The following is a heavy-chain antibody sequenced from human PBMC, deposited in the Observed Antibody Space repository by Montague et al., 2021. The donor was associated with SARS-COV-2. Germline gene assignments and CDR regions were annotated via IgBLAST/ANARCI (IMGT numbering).Heavy chain of an antibody. J-gene: IGHJ6*02. CDR3: ARGGTYYDFWSGYRNYYYGMDV. CDR1: GFTFSSYE. V-gene: IGHV3-48*03. D-gene: IGHD3-3*01. Sequence: SLRLSCAASGFTFSSYEMNWVRQAPRKGLEWVSYISSSGSTIYYADSVKGRFTISRDNAKNSLYLQMNSLRAEDTAVYYCARGGTYYDFWSGYRNYYYGMDVWGQGTTVTVSS. CDR2: ISSSGSTI.